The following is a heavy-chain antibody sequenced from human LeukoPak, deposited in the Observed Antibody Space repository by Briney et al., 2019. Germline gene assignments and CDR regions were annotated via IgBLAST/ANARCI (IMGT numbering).Heavy chain of an antibody. Sequence: GGSLRLSCAASGFTFSDYYMSWIRQAPGKGLGWVSYISSSGSTIYYADSVKGGFTTSRDNAKNSLYLQMNSLRAEDTAVYYCARSISRGYYGSGSLGYWGQGTLVTVSS. J-gene: IGHJ4*02. CDR1: GFTFSDYY. V-gene: IGHV3-11*01. CDR3: ARSISRGYYGSGSLGY. CDR2: ISSSGSTI. D-gene: IGHD3-10*01.